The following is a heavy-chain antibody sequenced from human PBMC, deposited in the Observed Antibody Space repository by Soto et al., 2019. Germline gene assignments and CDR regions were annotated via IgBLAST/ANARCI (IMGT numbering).Heavy chain of an antibody. CDR1: GFTVSSNS. V-gene: IGHV3-53*01. Sequence: PGGSLKLSCAASGFTVSSNSFTWFRQAPGKGLEWVSVIYSGGNVYYADSVKGRFTISRDNSKKILYLQMSNLRAEDSAVYYCVRGSQDSYPGSRIFDFWGRGTLVTVS. CDR2: IYSGGNV. CDR3: VRGSQDSYPGSRIFDF. J-gene: IGHJ4*02. D-gene: IGHD3-10*01.